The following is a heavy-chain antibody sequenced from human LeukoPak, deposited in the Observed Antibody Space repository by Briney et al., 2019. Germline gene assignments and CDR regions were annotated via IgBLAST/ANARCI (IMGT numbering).Heavy chain of an antibody. CDR2: IYYSGST. V-gene: IGHV4-31*03. J-gene: IGHJ4*02. CDR3: ARGPLYYYDSSGYYSPYYFDY. D-gene: IGHD3-22*01. CDR1: GGSISSGGYY. Sequence: SETLSLTCTVSGGSISSGGYYWSWIRQHPGKGLEWIGYIYYSGSTYYNPSLKSRVTISVDRSKNQFSLKLSSVTAADTAVYYCARGPLYYYDSSGYYSPYYFDYWGQGTLVTVSS.